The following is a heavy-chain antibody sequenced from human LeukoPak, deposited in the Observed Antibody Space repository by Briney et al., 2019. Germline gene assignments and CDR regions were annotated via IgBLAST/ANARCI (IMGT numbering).Heavy chain of an antibody. CDR1: GGAFSGYY. Sequence: SETLSLTCGVYGGAFSGYYWSWIRQPPGKGLEWIGEINHSGSTNYNPSLKSRVTISVDTSKNQFSLKLSSVTAADTAVYYCARVIAGATFPSGYFDLWGRGTLVTVSS. J-gene: IGHJ2*01. CDR3: ARVIAGATFPSGYFDL. D-gene: IGHD1-26*01. V-gene: IGHV4-34*01. CDR2: INHSGST.